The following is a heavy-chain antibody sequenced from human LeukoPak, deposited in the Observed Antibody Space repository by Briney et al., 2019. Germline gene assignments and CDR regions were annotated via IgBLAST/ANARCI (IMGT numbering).Heavy chain of an antibody. D-gene: IGHD1-26*01. CDR3: ARGIVGATHFDY. J-gene: IGHJ4*02. V-gene: IGHV4-59*01. CDR2: IYYSGST. CDR1: GGSISSYY. Sequence: SETLSLTCTVSGGSISSYYWSWIRQPPGKGLEWIGYIYYSGSTNYNPSLKSRVTISLDTSKNQFSLKLSSVTAADTAVYYCARGIVGATHFDYWGQGTLVTVSS.